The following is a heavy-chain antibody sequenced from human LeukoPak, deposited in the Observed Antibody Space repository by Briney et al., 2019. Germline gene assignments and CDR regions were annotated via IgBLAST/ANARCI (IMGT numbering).Heavy chain of an antibody. CDR2: INHSGST. V-gene: IGHV4-34*01. D-gene: IGHD3-10*01. CDR3: ARGSRITMVRGVILRAFDI. Sequence: SETLSLTCAVYGGSFSGYYWSWLRQPPGKGLEWIGEINHSGSTNYNPSLTSRVTISVDTSKNQFSLKLSSVTAADTAVYYCARGSRITMVRGVILRAFDIWGQGTMVTVSS. CDR1: GGSFSGYY. J-gene: IGHJ3*02.